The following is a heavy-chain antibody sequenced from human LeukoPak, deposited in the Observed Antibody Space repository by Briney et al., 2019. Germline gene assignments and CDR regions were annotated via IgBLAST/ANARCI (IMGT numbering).Heavy chain of an antibody. J-gene: IGHJ6*02. Sequence: PSETLSLTCTVSGGSISSYYWSWLRQPPGKGLEGIASIYYSGSTNYNPSLQSRVTTSVDTSKSQFSLKLSSVTAADTAVYYCARRDYNYYGMDVWGRGTTVTVSS. CDR2: IYYSGST. CDR3: ARRDYNYYGMDV. CDR1: GGSISSYY. V-gene: IGHV4-59*08.